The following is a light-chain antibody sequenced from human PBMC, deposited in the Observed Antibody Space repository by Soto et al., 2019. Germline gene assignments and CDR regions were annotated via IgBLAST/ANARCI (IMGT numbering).Light chain of an antibody. CDR2: RNN. Sequence: QSVLTQPPPASGAPGQRGTISCSGNSSKIGSNYVYWYQQLPGTAPKLLIYRNNQRPSGVPDRFSGSKSGTSASLAISGLRSEDEADYYCAAWDDSLSGHYVFGTGTKVTVL. CDR1: SSKIGSNY. V-gene: IGLV1-47*01. CDR3: AAWDDSLSGHYV. J-gene: IGLJ1*01.